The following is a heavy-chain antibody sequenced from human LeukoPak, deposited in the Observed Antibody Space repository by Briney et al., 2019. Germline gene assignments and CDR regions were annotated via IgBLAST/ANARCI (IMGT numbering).Heavy chain of an antibody. D-gene: IGHD3-3*01. V-gene: IGHV3-66*02. Sequence: GGSLRLSCAASGFTFSSNYMSWVRQAPGKGLEWVSVIYSGGSTYYADSVKGRFTISRDNSKNTLYPQMNSLRAEDTAVYYCARASISTDFWSGYYTGIGYYYYYMDVWGKGTTVTVSS. CDR3: ARASISTDFWSGYYTGIGYYYYYMDV. CDR1: GFTFSSNY. J-gene: IGHJ6*03. CDR2: IYSGGST.